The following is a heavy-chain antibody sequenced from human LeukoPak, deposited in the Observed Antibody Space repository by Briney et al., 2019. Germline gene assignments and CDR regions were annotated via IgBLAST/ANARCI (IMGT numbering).Heavy chain of an antibody. CDR1: GFTFSSYS. D-gene: IGHD3-10*01. V-gene: IGHV3-21*04. CDR3: AKFRGLTFDNAFDI. J-gene: IGHJ3*02. CDR2: ISSSSSYI. Sequence: GGSLRLSCAASGFTFSSYSMNWVRQAPGKGLEWVSSISSSSSYIYYADSVKGRFTISRDNAKNSLYLQMNSLRAEDTALYYCAKFRGLTFDNAFDIWGQGTMVTVSS.